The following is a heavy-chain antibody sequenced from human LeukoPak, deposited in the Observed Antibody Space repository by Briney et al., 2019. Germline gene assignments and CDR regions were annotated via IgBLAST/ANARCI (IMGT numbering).Heavy chain of an antibody. Sequence: VGSLRLSCAASGFTFYDHAMSGVRQAPGRGLEWVSGITWNGGSTGYADSVKGRLTISRDNAKNSLYLQMNSLRAEDAALYYCARTLLCELQPYYFDYWGQGTLVTVSS. D-gene: IGHD1-26*01. CDR3: ARTLLCELQPYYFDY. V-gene: IGHV3-20*04. J-gene: IGHJ4*02. CDR1: GFTFYDHA. CDR2: ITWNGGST.